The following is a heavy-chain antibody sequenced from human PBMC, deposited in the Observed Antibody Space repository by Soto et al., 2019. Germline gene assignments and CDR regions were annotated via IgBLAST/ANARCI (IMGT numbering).Heavy chain of an antibody. J-gene: IGHJ4*02. CDR2: INGDGSST. Sequence: GGSLRLSCAASGFAFNTYWMHWVRQAPGKGLVSVSRINGDGSSTNYADSVKGRFTISRDNAKNSLYLQMNSLRAEDTAVYYCARGVPRRLADFDYWGQGTLVTVSS. CDR3: ARGVPRRLADFDY. V-gene: IGHV3-74*01. CDR1: GFAFNTYW. D-gene: IGHD6-19*01.